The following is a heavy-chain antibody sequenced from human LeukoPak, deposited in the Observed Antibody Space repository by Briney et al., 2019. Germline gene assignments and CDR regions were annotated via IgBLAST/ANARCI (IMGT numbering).Heavy chain of an antibody. CDR1: GGSISSRY. D-gene: IGHD2-15*01. V-gene: IGHV4-59*11. Sequence: PSETLSLTCTVSGGSISSRYWSWIRQPPGKGLEWIGSIYYSGSNNYNPSLKSRVTISVDTSKNQFSLKLTSVTAADTAVYYCARDAKRRFCSGGSCYFYYYMDVWGKGTSVTVS. CDR3: ARDAKRRFCSGGSCYFYYYMDV. J-gene: IGHJ6*03. CDR2: IYYSGSN.